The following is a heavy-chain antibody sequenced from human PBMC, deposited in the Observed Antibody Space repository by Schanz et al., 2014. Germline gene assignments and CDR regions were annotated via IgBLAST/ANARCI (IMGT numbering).Heavy chain of an antibody. J-gene: IGHJ6*02. CDR2: IIPILHIA. CDR3: ATIGVNDYWRFGLDL. D-gene: IGHD3-16*01. CDR1: GGTFTSYA. Sequence: QVQLVQSGAAVRKPGSSVRVSCKASGGTFTSYAFSWVRQAPGQGLEWMGRIIPILHIADYAQRFQGRVTVTADRSTSTAYMELSSLRSEDTAMYYCATIGVNDYWRFGLDLWGQGTTVTVSS. V-gene: IGHV1-69*04.